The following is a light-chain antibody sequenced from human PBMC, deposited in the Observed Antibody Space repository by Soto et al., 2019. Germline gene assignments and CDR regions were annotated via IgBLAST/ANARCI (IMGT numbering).Light chain of an antibody. CDR3: QQYTNTNNPWI. Sequence: DIPMTQSPSTLSGSVGDRVTITCRSSQTISTWMAWYQPNPGKAPKILVYDASTLQSGVASRFSGIGSGTEFTRIISGLQPDESATYYCQQYTNTNNPWIFGQGTKVDIK. CDR1: QTISTW. V-gene: IGKV1-5*01. CDR2: DAS. J-gene: IGKJ2*01.